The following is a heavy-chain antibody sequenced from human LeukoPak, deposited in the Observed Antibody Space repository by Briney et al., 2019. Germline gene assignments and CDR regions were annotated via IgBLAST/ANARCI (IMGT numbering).Heavy chain of an antibody. V-gene: IGHV3-23*01. D-gene: IGHD2-15*01. J-gene: IGHJ6*03. CDR2: ISGSGGSP. CDR1: GITFRRYA. Sequence: GSLSLSWAASGITFRRYAMGWVPQAPGEGLGGVSAISGSGGSPYNADSVKGRFIISTDNSKNTLYLQMNSLRAEATAVEYCSKGQGVAASYYYMDVWGKGTTVTVSS. CDR3: SKGQGVAASYYYMDV.